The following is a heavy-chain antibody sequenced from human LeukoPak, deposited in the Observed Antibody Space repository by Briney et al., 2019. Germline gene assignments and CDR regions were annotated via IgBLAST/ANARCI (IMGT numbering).Heavy chain of an antibody. CDR3: ARVASIVVVPAAILDPGDYYGMDV. CDR2: ISYDGSNK. D-gene: IGHD2-2*02. J-gene: IGHJ6*02. CDR1: GFTFSSYA. V-gene: IGHV3-30-3*01. Sequence: GGSLRLSCAASGFTFSSYAMHWVRQAPGKGLEWVAVISYDGSNKYYADSVKGRSTTSRDNSKNTLYLQMNSLRAEDTAVYYCARVASIVVVPAAILDPGDYYGMDVWGQGTTVTVSS.